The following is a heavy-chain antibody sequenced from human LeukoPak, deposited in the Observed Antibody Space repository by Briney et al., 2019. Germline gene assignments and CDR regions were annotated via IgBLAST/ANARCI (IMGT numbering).Heavy chain of an antibody. V-gene: IGHV6-1*01. D-gene: IGHD1-1*01. Sequence: SQTLSLTCVISGDSVSTNSAAWNWIRQSPSGGLEWLGRIYYRSKWYSDYAVSVKSRVSINPDTSNNQLSLQLKSVTPEDTAVYYCARVNINNWHSCDYWGQGTLVTVSS. J-gene: IGHJ4*02. CDR1: GDSVSTNSAA. CDR3: ARVNINNWHSCDY. CDR2: IYYRSKWYS.